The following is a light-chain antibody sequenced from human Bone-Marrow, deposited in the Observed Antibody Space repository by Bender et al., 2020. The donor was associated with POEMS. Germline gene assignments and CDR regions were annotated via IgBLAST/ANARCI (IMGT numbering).Light chain of an antibody. CDR1: VLTKRY. Sequence: SSELTQPPSVSVSPGQTASITCSGDVLTKRYGFWYQQKPGQAPVLVIYRNTGRPSGIPERFSGSFSGTTLTLTISGVQEEDEADYYCQSVEISDTLKVFGGGTKLTVL. CDR2: RNT. V-gene: IGLV3-25*03. CDR3: QSVEISDTLKV. J-gene: IGLJ2*01.